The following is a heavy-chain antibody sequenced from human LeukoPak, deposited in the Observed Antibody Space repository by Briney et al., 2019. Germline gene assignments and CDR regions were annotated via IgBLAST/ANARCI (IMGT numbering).Heavy chain of an antibody. CDR2: IYLGDSDT. Sequence: KPGESLKISCKGSGDSFTTYWIGWVRQVPGKGLEWMGIIYLGDSDTRYSPSSQGQVTISADKSINTAYLQWSSLKASDTAMYYCVRHRNWNYDYWGQGTLVTVSS. CDR3: VRHRNWNYDY. J-gene: IGHJ4*02. CDR1: GDSFTTYW. V-gene: IGHV5-51*01. D-gene: IGHD1-1*01.